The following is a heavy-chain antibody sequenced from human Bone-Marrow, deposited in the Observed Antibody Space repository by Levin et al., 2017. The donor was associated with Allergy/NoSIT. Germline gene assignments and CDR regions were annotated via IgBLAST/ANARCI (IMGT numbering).Heavy chain of an antibody. J-gene: IGHJ6*03. V-gene: IGHV3-33*01. CDR3: ARAGYCSGGSCYYYYYYMDV. Sequence: RSGGSLRLSCAASGFTFSSYGMHWVRQAPGKGLEWVAVIWYDGNNKFYADSVKGRFTTSRDNSKNTLYLQMNSLRAEDTAVYYCARAGYCSGGSCYYYYYYMDVWGKGTTVTVSS. D-gene: IGHD2-15*01. CDR1: GFTFSSYG. CDR2: IWYDGNNK.